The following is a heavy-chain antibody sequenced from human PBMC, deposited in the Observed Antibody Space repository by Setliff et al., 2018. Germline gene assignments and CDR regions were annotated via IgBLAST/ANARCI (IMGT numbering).Heavy chain of an antibody. D-gene: IGHD6-13*01. CDR2: INHSGST. Sequence: LSLTCAVYGASFSGYYWSWIRQPPGKGLEWIGEINHSGSTNYNPSLKSRVTISVDTSKNQFSLKLSSVTAADTAVYYCASRLRRIAAAGRRAFDIWGQGTMVTVSS. CDR1: GASFSGYY. CDR3: ASRLRRIAAAGRRAFDI. V-gene: IGHV4-34*01. J-gene: IGHJ3*02.